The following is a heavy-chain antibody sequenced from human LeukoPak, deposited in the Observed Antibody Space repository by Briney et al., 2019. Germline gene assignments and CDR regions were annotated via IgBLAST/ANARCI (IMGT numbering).Heavy chain of an antibody. CDR1: GGSISSGGYY. CDR3: ARDRSRSGPRADLYYYYGMDV. CDR2: IYYSGST. D-gene: IGHD1-26*01. V-gene: IGHV4-31*03. Sequence: SETLSLTCTVSGGSISSGGYYWSWIRQHPGTGLEWIGYIYYSGSTYYNPSLKSRVTISVDTSKNQFSLKLSSVTAADTAVYYCARDRSRSGPRADLYYYYGMDVWGQGTTVTVSS. J-gene: IGHJ6*02.